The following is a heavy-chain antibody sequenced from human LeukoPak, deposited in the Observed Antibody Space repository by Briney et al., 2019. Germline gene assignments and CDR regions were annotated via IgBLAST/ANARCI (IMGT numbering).Heavy chain of an antibody. D-gene: IGHD4-11*01. CDR1: GFTFSKHW. Sequence: GGSLRLSCAASGFTFSKHWMHWVRQVPGKGLVWVSRINSDGSSTSYADSVKGRFTISRDNAKNTLYLQMNSLRAEDTAVHYCARATSYSNYGMDVWGQGATVTVSS. J-gene: IGHJ6*02. CDR2: INSDGSST. V-gene: IGHV3-74*01. CDR3: ARATSYSNYGMDV.